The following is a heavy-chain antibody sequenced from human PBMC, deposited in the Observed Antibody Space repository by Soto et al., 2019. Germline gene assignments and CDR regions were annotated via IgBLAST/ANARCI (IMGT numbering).Heavy chain of an antibody. CDR2: IIPIFGTA. Sequence: ASVKVSCKASGGTFSSYAISWVRQAPGQGLEWMGGIIPIFGTANYAQKFQGRVTITADESTSTAYMELSSLGSEDTAVYYCARGVPYYYDSSGYFDYWGQGTLVTVSS. D-gene: IGHD3-22*01. J-gene: IGHJ4*02. V-gene: IGHV1-69*13. CDR3: ARGVPYYYDSSGYFDY. CDR1: GGTFSSYA.